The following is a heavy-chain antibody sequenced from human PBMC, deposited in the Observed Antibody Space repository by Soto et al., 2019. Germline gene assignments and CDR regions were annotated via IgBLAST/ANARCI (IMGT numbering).Heavy chain of an antibody. CDR3: AHRIIAAAFDY. J-gene: IGHJ4*02. D-gene: IGHD6-13*01. Sequence: PTLVKPTQPPTRPLPLPGFSLCGCGVAVGMIRLTPSKALELLALIYWDYDKRYSPSLKSRLSTTKDTSKTLVVLTMTNMDPVDTATYYCAHRIIAAAFDYWGQGTLVTVSS. CDR2: IYWDYDK. V-gene: IGHV2-5*02. CDR1: GFSLCGCGVA.